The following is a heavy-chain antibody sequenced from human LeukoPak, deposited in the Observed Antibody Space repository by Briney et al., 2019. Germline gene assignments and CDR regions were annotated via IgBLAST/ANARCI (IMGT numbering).Heavy chain of an antibody. V-gene: IGHV4-34*01. J-gene: IGHJ5*02. Sequence: SETLSLTCAVYGGSFSGYYWSWIRQPPGKGLEWIGEINHSGSTNYNPSLKSRVTISVDTSKNQFSLRLSSVTAADTAVYYCTRHLPGATGFDPWGQGTQVTVSS. D-gene: IGHD1-26*01. CDR3: TRHLPGATGFDP. CDR1: GGSFSGYY. CDR2: INHSGST.